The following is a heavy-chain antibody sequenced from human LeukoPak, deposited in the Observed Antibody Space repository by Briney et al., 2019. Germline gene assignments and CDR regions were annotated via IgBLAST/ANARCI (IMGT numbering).Heavy chain of an antibody. D-gene: IGHD2-2*02. CDR3: AREDGFCSSSSCYNDY. CDR2: INPNSGGT. Sequence: ASVKVSCKASGYTFTGYYMHWVRQAPGQGLEWMGRINPNSGGTNYAQKFQGRVTMTRGTSISTAYMELNTLRSDDTAVYYCAREDGFCSSSSCYNDYWGQGTLVTVSS. CDR1: GYTFTGYY. J-gene: IGHJ4*02. V-gene: IGHV1-2*06.